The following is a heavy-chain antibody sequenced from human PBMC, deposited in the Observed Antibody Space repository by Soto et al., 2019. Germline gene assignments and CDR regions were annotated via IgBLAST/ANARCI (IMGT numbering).Heavy chain of an antibody. CDR3: AKDGRGSGSHYNSFGY. D-gene: IGHD3-10*01. V-gene: IGHV3-53*01. CDR2: IYSTGTT. Sequence: EVQLVESGGGLIQPGGSLKLSCAASGFTVGNNYMSWVRQAPGMGMEWVSLIYSTGTTKYADSGKGRFTVSRDNAKNTLYLQMNSLRAEDTAVYYCAKDGRGSGSHYNSFGYWGQGTLVTVSS. J-gene: IGHJ4*02. CDR1: GFTVGNNY.